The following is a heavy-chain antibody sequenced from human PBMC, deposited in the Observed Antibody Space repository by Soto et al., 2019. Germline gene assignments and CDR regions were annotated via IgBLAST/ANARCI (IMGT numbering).Heavy chain of an antibody. D-gene: IGHD1-26*01. CDR2: ISASGGST. V-gene: IGHV3-23*01. Sequence: SXRRSCAAAGFTLSSYAMSGVRQAPGKGPEWVSGISASGGSTSYADSVKGRFTISRDNSKNTLYLQMNSLRADDTAVYHCAKGQNSGTYRFYFDYWGQGALVTASS. CDR3: AKGQNSGTYRFYFDY. J-gene: IGHJ4*02. CDR1: GFTLSSYA.